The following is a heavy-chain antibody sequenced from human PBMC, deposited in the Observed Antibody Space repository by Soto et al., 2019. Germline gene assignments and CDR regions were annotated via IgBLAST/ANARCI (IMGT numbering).Heavy chain of an antibody. CDR3: AAPRGATTVTHDVFFI. CDR2: IVVGSGNT. D-gene: IGHD4-17*01. CDR1: GFTFTSSA. V-gene: IGHV1-58*02. Sequence: SVKVSCKASGFTFTSSAMQWVRQARGQRLEWIGWIVVGSGNTNYAQKFQERVTITRDMSTSTAYMELSSLRSEDTAVYYCAAPRGATTVTHDVFFIWGQGTMVTVSS. J-gene: IGHJ3*02.